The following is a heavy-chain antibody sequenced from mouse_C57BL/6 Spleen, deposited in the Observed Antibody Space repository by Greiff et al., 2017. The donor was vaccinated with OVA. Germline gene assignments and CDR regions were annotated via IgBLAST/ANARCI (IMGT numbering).Heavy chain of an antibody. CDR1: GFSLTSYG. CDR2: IWSGGST. J-gene: IGHJ4*01. V-gene: IGHV2-2*01. Sequence: QVQLQQSGPGLVQPSQSLSITCTVSGFSLTSYGVHWVRQSPGKGLEWLGVIWSGGSTDYNAAFISRLSISKDTSKSQVFFKMNSLQAYDTAIYYCARYDYDDAFYAMDYWGQGTSVTVSS. D-gene: IGHD2-4*01. CDR3: ARYDYDDAFYAMDY.